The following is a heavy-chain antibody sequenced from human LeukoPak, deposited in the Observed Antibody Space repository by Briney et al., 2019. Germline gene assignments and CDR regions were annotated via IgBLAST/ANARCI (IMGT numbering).Heavy chain of an antibody. J-gene: IGHJ3*02. Sequence: GGSLRLSCAASGFTFSSYWMSWVRQAPGKGLEWVAVISYDGSNKYYADSVKGRFTISRDNSKNTLYLQMNSLRAEDTAVYYCARADAFDIWGQGTMVTVSS. CDR3: ARADAFDI. V-gene: IGHV3-30*03. CDR1: GFTFSSYW. CDR2: ISYDGSNK.